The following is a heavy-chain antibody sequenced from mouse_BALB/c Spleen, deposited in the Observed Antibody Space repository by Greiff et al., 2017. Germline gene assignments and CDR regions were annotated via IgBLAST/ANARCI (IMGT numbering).Heavy chain of an antibody. Sequence: QVHVKQSGAELVRPGVSVKISCKGSGYTFTDYAMHWVKQSHAKSLEWIGVISTYYGDASYNQKFKGKATMTVDKSSSTAYMELARLTSEDSAIYYCARDYYGSSSWFAYWGQGTLVTVSA. V-gene: IGHV1S137*01. J-gene: IGHJ3*01. CDR2: ISTYYGDA. CDR3: ARDYYGSSSWFAY. D-gene: IGHD1-1*01. CDR1: GYTFTDYA.